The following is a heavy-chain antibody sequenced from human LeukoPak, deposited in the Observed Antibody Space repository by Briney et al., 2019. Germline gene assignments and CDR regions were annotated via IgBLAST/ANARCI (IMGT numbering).Heavy chain of an antibody. CDR1: GYSFTSYW. V-gene: IGHV5-10-1*01. Sequence: PGESLKISCKGSGYSFTSYWISWVRQMPGKGLEWMGRIDPSDSYTNYSPSFQGHVTISADKSISTAYLQWSSLKASDTAMYYCARWSSVRSNYHWSDYWGQGTLVTVSS. CDR2: IDPSDSYT. J-gene: IGHJ4*02. CDR3: ARWSSVRSNYHWSDY. D-gene: IGHD4-11*01.